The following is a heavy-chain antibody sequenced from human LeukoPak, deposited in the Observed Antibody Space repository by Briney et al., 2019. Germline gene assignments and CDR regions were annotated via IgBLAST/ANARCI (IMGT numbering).Heavy chain of an antibody. Sequence: SETLSLTCAVSGGPFSGYSWNWIRQPPGKGLEWIGEINHSGSTNYNPSLKNQVTMSIDTSKNQFSLRLSSVTAADTAVYYCARGLEGYSYGYSEFDYWGQGALVTVSS. CDR3: ARGLEGYSYGYSEFDY. CDR1: GGPFSGYS. D-gene: IGHD5-18*01. CDR2: INHSGST. J-gene: IGHJ4*02. V-gene: IGHV4-34*01.